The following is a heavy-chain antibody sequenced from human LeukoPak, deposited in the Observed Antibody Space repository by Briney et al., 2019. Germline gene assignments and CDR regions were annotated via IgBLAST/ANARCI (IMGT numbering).Heavy chain of an antibody. D-gene: IGHD4-17*01. CDR1: GFTFSDYY. CDR3: ARERSGYGDYDY. CDR2: ISGGGSAI. J-gene: IGHJ4*02. V-gene: IGHV3-11*01. Sequence: PGGSLRLSCAASGFTFSDYYMSWLRQAPGRGLEWVSYISGGGSAIYYADSVKGRFTISRDNAKNSLYLQTNNLRAEDTAVYYCARERSGYGDYDYWGQGTLVTVSS.